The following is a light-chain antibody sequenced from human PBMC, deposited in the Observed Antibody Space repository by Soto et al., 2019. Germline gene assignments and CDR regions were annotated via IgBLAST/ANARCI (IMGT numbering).Light chain of an antibody. J-gene: IGKJ5*01. CDR1: QGISGW. V-gene: IGKV1D-12*01. CDR3: QQAKSFPLN. Sequence: DIQITQSPSSVAASVGGSVTITFRASQGISGWLAWYQQKPGEAPKLLIYAASNLQSGVPSRFSGSGSGTDFTLTINSLQPEDFATYYCQQAKSFPLNCGQGTKRDIK. CDR2: AAS.